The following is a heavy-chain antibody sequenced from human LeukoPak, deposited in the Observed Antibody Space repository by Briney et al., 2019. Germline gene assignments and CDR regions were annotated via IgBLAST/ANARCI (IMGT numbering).Heavy chain of an antibody. J-gene: IGHJ3*02. CDR3: ARDGSYNAFDI. Sequence: SETLSLTCTVSGGSISSHYWSWIQQPPGKGLEWIGYIYYSGSTNYNPSLKSRVTISVDTSKNQFSLKLSSVTAADTAVYYCARDGSYNAFDIWGQGTMVTVSS. V-gene: IGHV4-59*11. CDR1: GGSISSHY. CDR2: IYYSGST. D-gene: IGHD3-10*01.